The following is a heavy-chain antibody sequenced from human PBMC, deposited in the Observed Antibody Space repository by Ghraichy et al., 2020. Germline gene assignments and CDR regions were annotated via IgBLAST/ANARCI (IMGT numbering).Heavy chain of an antibody. V-gene: IGHV3-7*01. CDR1: GFTFSSYW. CDR3: ARDRPLDY. CDR2: IKQDGTEK. D-gene: IGHD6-6*01. J-gene: IGHJ4*02. Sequence: GGSLRLSCAASGFTFSSYWLTWVRQAPGKGLEWVANIKQDGTEKYYVDSVKGRFTISRDNAKNSLYLQINSLRAEDAAVYYCARDRPLDYWGQGTRVTVSS.